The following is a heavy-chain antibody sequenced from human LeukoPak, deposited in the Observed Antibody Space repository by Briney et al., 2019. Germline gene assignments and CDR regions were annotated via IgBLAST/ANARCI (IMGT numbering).Heavy chain of an antibody. V-gene: IGHV4-61*01. CDR2: IYYSGST. D-gene: IGHD5-18*01. CDR1: GGSVSSGSYY. J-gene: IGHJ6*02. Sequence: PSETLSLTCTVSGGSVSSGSYYWSWIRQPPGKGLEWIGYIYYSGSTNYNPSLKSRVTISVDTSKNQFSLKLSSVTAADTAVYYCARYHSPHYYYYYGMDVWGQGTTVTVSS. CDR3: ARYHSPHYYYYYGMDV.